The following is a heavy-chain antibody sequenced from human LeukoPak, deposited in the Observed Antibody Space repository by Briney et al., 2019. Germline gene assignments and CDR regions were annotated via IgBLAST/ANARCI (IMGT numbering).Heavy chain of an antibody. D-gene: IGHD3-22*01. V-gene: IGHV4-61*02. CDR3: ARGPSITMIVVVNGAFDI. J-gene: IGHJ3*02. Sequence: SETLSLTCTVSGGSLSSGSYYWSWIRQPAGKGLEWVGRIYTSGSTNYNPSLKSRVTISVDTSKNQFSLKLSSVTAADTAVYYCARGPSITMIVVVNGAFDIWGQGTMVTVSS. CDR2: IYTSGST. CDR1: GGSLSSGSYY.